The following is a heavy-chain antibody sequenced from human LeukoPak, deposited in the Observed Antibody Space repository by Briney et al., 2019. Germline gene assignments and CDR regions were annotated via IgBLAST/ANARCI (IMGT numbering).Heavy chain of an antibody. J-gene: IGHJ5*02. CDR2: ISAYNGNT. V-gene: IGHV1-18*04. D-gene: IGHD3-3*01. CDR1: GYTFTGYY. Sequence: ASVKVSCKASGYTFTGYYMHWVRQAPGQGLEWMGWISAYNGNTNYAQKLQGRVTMTTDTSTSTAYMELRSLRSDDTAVYYCARDGVTIFGVVIARNWFDPWGQGTLVTVSS. CDR3: ARDGVTIFGVVIARNWFDP.